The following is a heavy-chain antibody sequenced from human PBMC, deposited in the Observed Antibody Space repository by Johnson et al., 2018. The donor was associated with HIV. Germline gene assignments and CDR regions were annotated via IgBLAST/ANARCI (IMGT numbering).Heavy chain of an antibody. V-gene: IGHV3-23*03. Sequence: EQLVESGGGLVQPGGSLRLSCAASGFTFSSYAMSWVRQAPGKGLEWVPVIYSGGSTYYADSVKGRFTISRDNSKNTLFLQMNSLRAEDTTVYYCARDPYTSAGNPFDIWGQGTRVTVS. J-gene: IGHJ3*02. CDR3: ARDPYTSAGNPFDI. CDR2: IYSGGST. D-gene: IGHD3-10*01. CDR1: GFTFSSYA.